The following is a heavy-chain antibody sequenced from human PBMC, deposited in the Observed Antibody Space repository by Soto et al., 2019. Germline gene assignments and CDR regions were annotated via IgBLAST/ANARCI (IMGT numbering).Heavy chain of an antibody. CDR3: ARVLGYNSSWWRHTAFDI. J-gene: IGHJ3*02. Sequence: ASVKVSCKTSGYTFTNYGISWVRQAPGQGLEWRGWISAHTGNTNYAQKFQGRVTMTTDTSTSTAYMELRSLRSDDTAVYYCARVLGYNSSWWRHTAFDIWGRGTMVTVSS. CDR1: GYTFTNYG. D-gene: IGHD6-13*01. V-gene: IGHV1-18*01. CDR2: ISAHTGNT.